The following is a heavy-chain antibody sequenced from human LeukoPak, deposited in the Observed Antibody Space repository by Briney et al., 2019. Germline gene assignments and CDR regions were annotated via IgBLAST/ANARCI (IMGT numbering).Heavy chain of an antibody. J-gene: IGHJ6*02. D-gene: IGHD6-13*01. Sequence: PGGSLRLSCAASGFTFSSYSMNWVRQAPGKGLEWVSSISSSSYIYYADSVKGRFTISRDNAKNSLYLQMNSLRAEDTAVYYCALYSSSWYYYYYYGMDVWGQGTTVTVSS. V-gene: IGHV3-21*01. CDR3: ALYSSSWYYYYYYGMDV. CDR1: GFTFSSYS. CDR2: ISSSSYI.